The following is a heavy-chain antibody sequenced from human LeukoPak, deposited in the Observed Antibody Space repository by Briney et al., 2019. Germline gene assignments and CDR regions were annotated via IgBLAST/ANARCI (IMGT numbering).Heavy chain of an antibody. CDR1: GGSISSGDYY. CDR3: AREPMVRGVTGGGHPFDY. J-gene: IGHJ4*02. V-gene: IGHV4-30-4*01. Sequence: SETLSLTCTVSGGSISSGDYYWSWIRQPPGKGLEWIGYIYYSGSTYYNPSLKSRVTISVDTSKNQFSLKLSSVTAADTAVYYCAREPMVRGVTGGGHPFDYWGQGTLVTVSS. CDR2: IYYSGST. D-gene: IGHD3-10*01.